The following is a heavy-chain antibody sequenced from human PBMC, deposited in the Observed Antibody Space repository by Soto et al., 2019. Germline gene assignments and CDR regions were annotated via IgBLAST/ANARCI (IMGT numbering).Heavy chain of an antibody. CDR3: ASPYSSSWSYYGMDV. V-gene: IGHV3-11*01. CDR1: GFTFSDYY. J-gene: IGHJ6*02. Sequence: GGSLRLSCAASGFTFSDYYMSWIRQAPGKGLEWVSYISSSGSTIYYADSVKGRFTISRDNAKNSLYPQMDSLRAEDTAVYYCASPYSSSWSYYGMDVWGQGTTVTVSS. CDR2: ISSSGSTI. D-gene: IGHD6-13*01.